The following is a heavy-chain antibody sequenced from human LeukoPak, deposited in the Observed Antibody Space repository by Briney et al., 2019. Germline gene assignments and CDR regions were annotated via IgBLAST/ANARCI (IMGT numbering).Heavy chain of an antibody. CDR3: ALYSSGWPVRN. Sequence: ASVKVSCKASQYSFSDYAIHWVRQAPGQGLEWMGWISSYNGNTNYAQKLQGRVTMTTDTSTSTAYMELRSLRSDDTAVYYCALYSSGWPVRNWGQGTLVTVSS. V-gene: IGHV1-18*01. D-gene: IGHD6-19*01. CDR1: QYSFSDYA. CDR2: ISSYNGNT. J-gene: IGHJ4*02.